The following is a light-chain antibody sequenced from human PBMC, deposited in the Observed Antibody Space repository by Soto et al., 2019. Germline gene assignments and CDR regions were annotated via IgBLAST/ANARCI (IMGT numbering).Light chain of an antibody. CDR2: GAS. J-gene: IGKJ3*01. V-gene: IGKV3-20*01. Sequence: EIVLTQSPGTLSLSPGQRATLSCRASQSVRSSYLAWYQQKPGRAPRLLIYGASTRADGLPDRFSGRGSGTDFTLTISRLEPEDFTVYYCQQYGTSPFTFGPGTKVDIK. CDR3: QQYGTSPFT. CDR1: QSVRSSY.